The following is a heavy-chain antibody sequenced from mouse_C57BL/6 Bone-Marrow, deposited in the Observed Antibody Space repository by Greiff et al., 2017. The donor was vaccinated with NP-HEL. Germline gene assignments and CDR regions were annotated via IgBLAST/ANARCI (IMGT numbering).Heavy chain of an antibody. V-gene: IGHV1-80*01. Sequence: VQLQQSGAELVKPGASVKISCKASGYAFSSYWMNWVKQRPGKGLEWIGQIYPGDGDTNYNGKFKGKATLTADKSSSTAYMQLSSLTSEDSAVYFCARGPYDYGTDYYWGQGTTLTVSS. CDR1: GYAFSSYW. CDR3: ARGPYDYGTDYY. J-gene: IGHJ2*01. D-gene: IGHD2-4*01. CDR2: IYPGDGDT.